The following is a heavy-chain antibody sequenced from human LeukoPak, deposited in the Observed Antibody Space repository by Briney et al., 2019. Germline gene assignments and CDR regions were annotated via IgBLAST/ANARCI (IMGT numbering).Heavy chain of an antibody. CDR1: GFTVSSNY. CDR2: IYSGGST. Sequence: GGSLRLSCAASGFTVSSNYISWVRQAPGEGVGWVSVIYSGGSTYYADSVKGRFTISRDNSKNTLYLQMNSLRGEDTAVYYCAREIGYYFDNHSSRLRGRFDVWGTGTTVIVSS. J-gene: IGHJ6*04. V-gene: IGHV3-53*01. CDR3: AREIGYYFDNHSSRLRGRFDV. D-gene: IGHD3-22*01.